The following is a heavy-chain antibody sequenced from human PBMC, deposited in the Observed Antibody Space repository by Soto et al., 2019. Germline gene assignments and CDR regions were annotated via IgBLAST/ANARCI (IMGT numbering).Heavy chain of an antibody. Sequence: PSETLSLTCSVSGVSVTSSSYYWGWIRQPPGKGLEWIGNTHYGGITYYNPSLKRRVAMSVDTSKNQFSLRLDSLTVADTAVYYCARFLVPARRHSDFDSWGQGTRVTVFS. CDR2: THYGGIT. D-gene: IGHD2-21*02. CDR1: GVSVTSSSYY. V-gene: IGHV4-39*01. J-gene: IGHJ4*02. CDR3: ARFLVPARRHSDFDS.